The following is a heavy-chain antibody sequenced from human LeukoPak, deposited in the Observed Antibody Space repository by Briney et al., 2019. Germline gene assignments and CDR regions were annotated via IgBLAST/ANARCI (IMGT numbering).Heavy chain of an antibody. V-gene: IGHV1-2*02. D-gene: IGHD3-10*01. Sequence: ASVKVSCKASAYPLSGYYVHWVRPAPGQGLEWMGWINSDRGGKSSAQKFAGRITMTRDTSINTAYMELSGLRSDDTAVYYCARDLRGLGDYFVYWGQGTLVTVSS. CDR3: ARDLRGLGDYFVY. CDR1: AYPLSGYY. CDR2: INSDRGGK. J-gene: IGHJ4*02.